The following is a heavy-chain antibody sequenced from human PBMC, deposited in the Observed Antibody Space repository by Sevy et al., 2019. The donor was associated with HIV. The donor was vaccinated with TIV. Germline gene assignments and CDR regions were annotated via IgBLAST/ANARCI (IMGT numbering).Heavy chain of an antibody. J-gene: IGHJ4*02. CDR3: AKVEYSRGPFDY. D-gene: IGHD6-6*01. CDR1: GFTFSSYA. CDR2: ISGSGGST. V-gene: IGHV3-23*01. Sequence: GESLKISCAASGFTFSSYAMSWVRQAPGKGLEWVSAISGSGGSTYYADSVKGRFTISRDNSKNTLYLQMNSLRAEDTAVYYCAKVEYSRGPFDYWGQGTLVTVSS.